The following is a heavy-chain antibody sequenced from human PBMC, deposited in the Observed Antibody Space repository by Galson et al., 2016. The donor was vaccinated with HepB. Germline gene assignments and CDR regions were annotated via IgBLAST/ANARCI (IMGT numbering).Heavy chain of an antibody. CDR1: GFTFSXXX. CDR2: XXYDXXXK. Sequence: SLRLSCAASGFTFSXXXMHXXXQAXXXGLXXVAXXXYDXXXKXXXDSXXGRFTIXRDNSKNTLXLQLXXLRVEDTXXYYCAKDIRGWTTVXAKNANWXQGTLXXVSS. V-gene: IGHV3-30*18. D-gene: IGHD4-17*01. CDR3: AKDIRGWTTVXAKNAN. J-gene: IGHJ4*02.